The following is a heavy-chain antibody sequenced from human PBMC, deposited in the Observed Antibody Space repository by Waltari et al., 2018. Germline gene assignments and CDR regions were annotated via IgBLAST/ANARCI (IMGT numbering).Heavy chain of an antibody. CDR1: GFSISRGHY. D-gene: IGHD6-25*01. Sequence: QVQLQESGPGLVKPSETLSLTCTVSGFSISRGHYWGWIRQPPGKGLEWIGSIYHTGTTYYNPSLKSRVTISVDTSKNQFSLKLTSVTAADTAVYYCARDSAAASNWFDPWGQGTLVTVSS. CDR3: ARDSAAASNWFDP. CDR2: IYHTGTT. J-gene: IGHJ5*02. V-gene: IGHV4-38-2*02.